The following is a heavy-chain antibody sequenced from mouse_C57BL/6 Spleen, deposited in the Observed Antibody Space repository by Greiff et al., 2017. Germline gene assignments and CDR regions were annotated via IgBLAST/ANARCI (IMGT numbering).Heavy chain of an antibody. V-gene: IGHV1-69*01. D-gene: IGHD4-1*01. CDR3: ARSNWDY. J-gene: IGHJ2*01. CDR1: GYTFTSYW. CDR2: IDPSDSYT. Sequence: QVQLQQPGAELVMPGASVKLSCKASGYTFTSYWMHWVKQRPGQGLEWIGEIDPSDSYTNYNQKFKGKSTLTVDKSSSAAYMQLSSLTSEDSAVYYCARSNWDYWGQGTTLTVSS.